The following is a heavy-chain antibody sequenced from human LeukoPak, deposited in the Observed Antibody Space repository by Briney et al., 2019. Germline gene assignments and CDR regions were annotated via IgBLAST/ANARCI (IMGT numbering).Heavy chain of an antibody. J-gene: IGHJ4*02. CDR2: IYHSGST. V-gene: IGHV4-30-2*01. CDR1: GGSISSGGYS. CDR3: ASGTECGGDCYSL. Sequence: SQTLSLTCAVSGGSISSGGYSWSWIRRPPGNGLEWVGYIYHSGSTYYNPSLKSRVTISVDRSKNQFSLKLSSVTAADTAVYYCASGTECGGDCYSLWGQGTLVTVSS. D-gene: IGHD2-21*02.